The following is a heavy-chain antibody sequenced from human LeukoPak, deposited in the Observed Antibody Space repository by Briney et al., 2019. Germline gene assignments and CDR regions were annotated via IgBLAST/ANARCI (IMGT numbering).Heavy chain of an antibody. V-gene: IGHV5-51*01. CDR1: EYTFTNYW. Sequence: GESLKISCKGSEYTFTNYWIGWVRQMPGKGLEWMGIIYPGDSDTRYSPSFQGQVTISADKSISTAYLQWSRLKASDTAIYYCARHEGSGSYSHFDSWGQGTLVTVSS. CDR2: IYPGDSDT. J-gene: IGHJ4*02. CDR3: ARHEGSGSYSHFDS. D-gene: IGHD3-10*01.